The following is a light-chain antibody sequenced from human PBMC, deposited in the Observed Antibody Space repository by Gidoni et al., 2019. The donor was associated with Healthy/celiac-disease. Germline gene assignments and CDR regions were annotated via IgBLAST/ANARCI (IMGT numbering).Light chain of an antibody. CDR1: QSVLYSSNHKNY. CDR3: QQYNSSPMYT. CDR2: WAS. Sequence: DDVMIQSSASPAVSLGERATTNCKSSQSVLYSSNHKNYLAWYQQKPGQPPKLLIYWASTLHTGIPDRFSGSGSGTDFTLTISSLQSEDVAVYYCQQYNSSPMYTFGQGTKLEIK. V-gene: IGKV4-1*01. J-gene: IGKJ2*01.